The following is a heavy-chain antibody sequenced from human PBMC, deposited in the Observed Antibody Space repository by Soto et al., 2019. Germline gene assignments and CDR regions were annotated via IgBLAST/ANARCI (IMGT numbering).Heavy chain of an antibody. Sequence: GASVKVSCKASGYTFTSYGISWVRQAPGQGLEWMGWISAYNGNTNYAQKLQGRVTMTTDTSTSTAYMELRSLRSDDTAVYYCARTPRAIAAAGVIDYWGQGTLVTVSS. CDR3: ARTPRAIAAAGVIDY. D-gene: IGHD6-13*01. CDR1: GYTFTSYG. J-gene: IGHJ4*02. V-gene: IGHV1-18*01. CDR2: ISAYNGNT.